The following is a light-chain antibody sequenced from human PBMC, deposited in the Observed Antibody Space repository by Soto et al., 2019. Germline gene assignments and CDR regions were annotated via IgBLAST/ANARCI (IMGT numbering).Light chain of an antibody. V-gene: IGLV2-14*01. CDR3: SSYTSSSTPRV. J-gene: IGLJ1*01. CDR2: DVS. CDR1: SSDVGGYNY. Sequence: QSALTQPASVSGSPGQSITISCTGTSSDVGGYNYVSWYQQHPGKAPKLMIYDVSNRPLGVSNRFSGSKSGNTASLTISGLQAEDEADYYCSSYTSSSTPRVFGTGTKVTVL.